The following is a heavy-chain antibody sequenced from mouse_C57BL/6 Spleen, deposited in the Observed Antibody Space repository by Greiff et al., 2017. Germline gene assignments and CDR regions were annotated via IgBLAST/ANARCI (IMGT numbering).Heavy chain of an antibody. D-gene: IGHD2-14*01. CDR3: ARRNYGYDYWYFDV. V-gene: IGHV1-76*01. CDR2: IYPGSGNT. Sequence: QVPLQQSLAALLRPGASVKLSCKASGYTFTDYYINWVKQRPGQGLAWIARIYPGSGNTYYNEKFKGKATLTAEKSSSTAYMQLSSLTSEDSAVYFCARRNYGYDYWYFDVWGTGTTVTVAS. J-gene: IGHJ1*03. CDR1: GYTFTDYY.